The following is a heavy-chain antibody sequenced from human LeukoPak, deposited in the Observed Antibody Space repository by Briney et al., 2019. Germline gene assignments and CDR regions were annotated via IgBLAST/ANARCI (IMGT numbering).Heavy chain of an antibody. CDR3: AREMGDIVVVVAGLDAFDI. CDR2: IYTSGST. CDR1: GGSISSYY. D-gene: IGHD2-15*01. J-gene: IGHJ3*02. Sequence: PSETLSLTRTVSGGSISSYYWSWIRQPAGKGLEWIGRIYTSGSTNYNPSLKSRVTMSVDTSKNQFSLKLSSVTAADTAVYYCAREMGDIVVVVAGLDAFDIWGQGTMVTVSS. V-gene: IGHV4-4*07.